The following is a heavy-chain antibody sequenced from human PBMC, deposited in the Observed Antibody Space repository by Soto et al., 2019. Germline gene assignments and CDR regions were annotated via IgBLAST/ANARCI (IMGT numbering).Heavy chain of an antibody. Sequence: EVQLVESGGGLVQPGGSLRLSCAASGLTFSSYEMNWVRQAPGKGLEWVSYISRSGSTIYYADSVKGRVTISRDNAKNSLYLQMNSLRAEDTAVYYCAIDGRIRRPYWYFDLWGRGPLVTVSS. CDR2: ISRSGSTI. J-gene: IGHJ2*01. CDR1: GLTFSSYE. CDR3: AIDGRIRRPYWYFDL. V-gene: IGHV3-48*03. D-gene: IGHD2-15*01.